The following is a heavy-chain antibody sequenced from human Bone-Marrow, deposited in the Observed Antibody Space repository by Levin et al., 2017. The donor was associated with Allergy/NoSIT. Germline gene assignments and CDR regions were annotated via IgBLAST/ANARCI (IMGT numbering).Heavy chain of an antibody. D-gene: IGHD1-26*01. Sequence: ASVKVSCTVSGYPFTDYYMHWVRQAPGQGLEWVALINPAGGTARIAHKFQGTVTVTSDASTSTVDMELRSLRSDDTAVYYCARDMMGPTKTSFDSWGQGTLVTVSS. V-gene: IGHV1-46*01. CDR2: INPAGGTA. J-gene: IGHJ4*02. CDR3: ARDMMGPTKTSFDS. CDR1: GYPFTDYY.